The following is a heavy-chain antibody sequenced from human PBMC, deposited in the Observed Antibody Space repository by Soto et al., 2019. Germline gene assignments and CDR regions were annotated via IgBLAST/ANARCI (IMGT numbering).Heavy chain of an antibody. CDR3: AREAAHDNWYLDL. J-gene: IGHJ2*01. D-gene: IGHD1-1*01. CDR2: IGDDGTAK. Sequence: QLQLVESGGAVVQPGRSLRLSCAASGFPFGAYGMHWVRQSPGKGLEWVAVIGDDGTAKVYTDSVGGRFTLSRDNSMNTLHMQMDSLREEDTALYYCAREAAHDNWYLDLWGRGTLVTVSS. CDR1: GFPFGAYG. V-gene: IGHV3-30*03.